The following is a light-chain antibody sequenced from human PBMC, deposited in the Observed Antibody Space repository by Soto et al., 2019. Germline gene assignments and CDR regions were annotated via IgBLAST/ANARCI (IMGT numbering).Light chain of an antibody. CDR3: QQYGSTFT. V-gene: IGKV3-20*01. J-gene: IGKJ3*01. CDR1: QTITTS. Sequence: LTQSPGTLSLSPGETATLYCRASQTITTSLAWYQQKPGQAPRLLIYAASSRATGIPDRFSGSGSGTDCTLTISGLEPEDFAVYYCQQYGSTFTFGPGTKVDIK. CDR2: AAS.